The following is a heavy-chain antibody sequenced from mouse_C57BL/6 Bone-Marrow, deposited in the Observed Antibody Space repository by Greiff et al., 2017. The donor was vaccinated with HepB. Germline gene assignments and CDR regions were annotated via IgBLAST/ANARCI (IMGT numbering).Heavy chain of an antibody. CDR2: IDPSDSET. CDR1: GYTFTSYW. J-gene: IGHJ4*01. D-gene: IGHD2-4*01. Sequence: VQLKQPGAELVRPGSSVKLSCKASGYTFTSYWMHWVKQRPIQGLVWIGNIDPSDSETHYNQKFKDKATLTVDKSSSTAYMQLSSLTSEDSAVYYCASGRLPYYAMDYWGQGTSVTVSS. CDR3: ASGRLPYYAMDY. V-gene: IGHV1-52*01.